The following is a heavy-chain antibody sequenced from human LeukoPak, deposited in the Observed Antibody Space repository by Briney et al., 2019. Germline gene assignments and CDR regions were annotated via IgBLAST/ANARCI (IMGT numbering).Heavy chain of an antibody. Sequence: SETLSLTCTVSGGSISSSHYYWSWIRQPPGKGLEWIGEINHSGSTNYNPSLKSRVTISVDTSKNQFSLKLSSVTAADTAVYYCASSVDYYGSNWFDPWGQGTLVTVSS. J-gene: IGHJ5*02. CDR3: ASSVDYYGSNWFDP. D-gene: IGHD3-10*01. CDR1: GGSISSSHYY. CDR2: INHSGST. V-gene: IGHV4-39*07.